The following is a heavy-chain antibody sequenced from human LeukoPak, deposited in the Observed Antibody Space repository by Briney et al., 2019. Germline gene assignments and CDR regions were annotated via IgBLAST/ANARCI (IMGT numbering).Heavy chain of an antibody. Sequence: GGSLRLSCAASGFTFSSYGMHWVRQAPGKGLEWVAFIRYDGSNKYYADSVKGRFTISRDNSKNTLYLQMNSLRAEDTAVYYCAKDGLQDMVRGLTVGNYYYYYYMDVWGKGTTVTVSS. CDR1: GFTFSSYG. CDR3: AKDGLQDMVRGLTVGNYYYYYYMDV. J-gene: IGHJ6*03. CDR2: IRYDGSNK. D-gene: IGHD3-10*01. V-gene: IGHV3-30*02.